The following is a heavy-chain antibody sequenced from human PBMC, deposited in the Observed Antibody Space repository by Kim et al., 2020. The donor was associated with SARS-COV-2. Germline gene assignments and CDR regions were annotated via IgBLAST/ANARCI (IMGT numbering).Heavy chain of an antibody. CDR2: IYYSGST. CDR3: ARLCAGSSSWYYDY. Sequence: SETLSLTCTVSGGSISSSSYYWGWIRQPPGKGLEWIGSIYYSGSTYYNPSLKSRVTISVDTSKNQFSLKLSSVTAADTAVYYCARLCAGSSSWYYDYWGQGTLVTVSS. J-gene: IGHJ4*02. V-gene: IGHV4-39*01. D-gene: IGHD6-13*01. CDR1: GGSISSSSYY.